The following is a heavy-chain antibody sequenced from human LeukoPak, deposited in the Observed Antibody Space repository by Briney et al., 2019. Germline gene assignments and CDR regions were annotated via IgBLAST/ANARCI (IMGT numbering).Heavy chain of an antibody. CDR2: ISAYNGNT. Sequence: ASVKVSCKASGYTFTSYGISWVRQAPGQGLEWMGWISAYNGNTNYAQKLQGRVTMTTDTSTSTAYMELRSLSSDDTAVYYCARPYGSGSYYNSPLDYWGQGTLVTVSS. CDR1: GYTFTSYG. D-gene: IGHD3-10*01. CDR3: ARPYGSGSYYNSPLDY. J-gene: IGHJ4*02. V-gene: IGHV1-18*04.